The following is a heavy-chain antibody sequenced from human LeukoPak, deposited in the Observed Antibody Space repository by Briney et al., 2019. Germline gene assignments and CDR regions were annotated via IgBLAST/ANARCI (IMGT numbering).Heavy chain of an antibody. D-gene: IGHD6-6*01. Sequence: ASVTVSCKASGYTFTSYGISWVRQAPGQGLEWMGWISAYNGNTNYAQKLQGRVTMTTDTSTSTAYMELRSLGSDDTAVYYCARHPSHYYYGMDVWGQGTLVTVSS. CDR1: GYTFTSYG. CDR2: ISAYNGNT. J-gene: IGHJ6*02. V-gene: IGHV1-18*01. CDR3: ARHPSHYYYGMDV.